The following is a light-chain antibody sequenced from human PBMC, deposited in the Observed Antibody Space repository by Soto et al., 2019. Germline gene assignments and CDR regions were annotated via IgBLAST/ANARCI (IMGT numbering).Light chain of an antibody. Sequence: SALTQPASVSGSPGQSITISCTGTSSDFGGYNYVSWYQHHPGKAPKLMIYDVSNRPSGVSNRFSGSKSGNTASLIISGLQAEDEADYYCSSYTSSSTLSTYVFGTGTKVTV. V-gene: IGLV2-14*03. CDR1: SSDFGGYNY. CDR2: DVS. J-gene: IGLJ1*01. CDR3: SSYTSSSTLSTYV.